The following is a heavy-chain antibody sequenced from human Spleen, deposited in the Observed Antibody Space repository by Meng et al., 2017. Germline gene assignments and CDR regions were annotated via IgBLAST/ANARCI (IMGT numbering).Heavy chain of an antibody. J-gene: IGHJ4*02. Sequence: GESLKISCAASGFTFSSYVMNWVRQAPGKGLEWVSSITTGGASTYYADSVKGRFTISRDNSKNTVFLHINSLRPEDTAVYYCARSPIDKYDLSALPLDYWGQGTLVTVSS. V-gene: IGHV3-23*01. CDR3: ARSPIDKYDLSALPLDY. CDR1: GFTFSSYV. D-gene: IGHD3-22*01. CDR2: ITTGGAST.